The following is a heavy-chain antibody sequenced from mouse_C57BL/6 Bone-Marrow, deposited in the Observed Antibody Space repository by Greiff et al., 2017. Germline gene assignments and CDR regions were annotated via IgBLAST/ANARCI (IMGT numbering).Heavy chain of an antibody. CDR2: INPSNGGT. V-gene: IGHV1S81*02. D-gene: IGHD2-2*01. CDR1: GYTFTSYY. Sequence: QVQLQQPGAELVKPGASVKLSCKASGYTFTSYYMYWVKQRPGQGLEWIGGINPSNGGTNFNEKFKSKATLTVDKSSSTAYMQLSSLTSEDSAVYYCTREGYTYYFDYWCQGTTPTVSS. J-gene: IGHJ2*01. CDR3: TREGYTYYFDY.